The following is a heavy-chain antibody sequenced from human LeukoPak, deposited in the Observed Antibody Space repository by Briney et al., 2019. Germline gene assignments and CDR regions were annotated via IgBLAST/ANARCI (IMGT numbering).Heavy chain of an antibody. Sequence: PGGSLRLSCTASGLILRNYGMHWVRRAPGKGLEWVAFIKFDGSEPKYADSVKGRFTISRDNSKNILYLQMNILRLEDTAVYYCANQKLSGSNLPGYWGQGIVVAVSS. CDR2: IKFDGSEP. CDR3: ANQKLSGSNLPGY. J-gene: IGHJ4*02. CDR1: GLILRNYG. V-gene: IGHV3-30*02. D-gene: IGHD3-10*01.